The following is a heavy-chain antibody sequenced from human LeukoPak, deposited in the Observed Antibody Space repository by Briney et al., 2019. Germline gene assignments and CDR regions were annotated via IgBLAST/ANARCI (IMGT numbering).Heavy chain of an antibody. J-gene: IGHJ5*02. CDR1: GGTFSSYA. CDR2: IIPIFGTA. CDR3: ARRNSSGWYNWFDP. D-gene: IGHD6-19*01. V-gene: IGHV1-69*13. Sequence: ASVKVSCKASGGTFSSYAISWVRQAPGQGLEWMGGIIPIFGTANYAQKFRGRVTITADESTSTAYMELSSLRSEDTAVYYCARRNSSGWYNWFDPWGQGTLVTVSS.